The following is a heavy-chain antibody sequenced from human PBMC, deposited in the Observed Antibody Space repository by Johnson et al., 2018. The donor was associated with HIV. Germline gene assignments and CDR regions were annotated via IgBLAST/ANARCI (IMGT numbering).Heavy chain of an antibody. CDR3: ASAKSGSFDAFDI. J-gene: IGHJ3*02. CDR1: GFTVSGNY. V-gene: IGHV3-66*01. Sequence: VQLVESGGGLVQPGGSLRLSCAASGFTVSGNYMNWVRQAPGKGLEWVSVIYSDGSTYYADSVHGRFTLSRDNSQNTLDLQMNSLRAEDTAVYYCASAKSGSFDAFDIWGQGTMVTVSS. D-gene: IGHD2-15*01. CDR2: IYSDGST.